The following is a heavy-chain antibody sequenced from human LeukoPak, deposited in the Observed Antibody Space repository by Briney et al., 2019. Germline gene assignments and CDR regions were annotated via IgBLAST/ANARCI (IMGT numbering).Heavy chain of an antibody. Sequence: GGSLRLSCAASGFTFSSYAMSWVRQAPGKRLEWVSLISADGRSTYADSVKGRFTISRDNSRFSLYLQMRSLTTEDTAVYYCAKDGGWQLLRAEYFQHWGPGTLVTVSS. D-gene: IGHD2-15*01. V-gene: IGHV3-43*02. J-gene: IGHJ1*01. CDR2: ISADGRST. CDR3: AKDGGWQLLRAEYFQH. CDR1: GFTFSSYA.